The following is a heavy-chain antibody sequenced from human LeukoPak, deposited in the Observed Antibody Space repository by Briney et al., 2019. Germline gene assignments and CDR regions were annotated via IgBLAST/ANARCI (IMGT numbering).Heavy chain of an antibody. V-gene: IGHV4-59*01. CDR1: GGSISSYY. CDR2: IYYSGST. J-gene: IGHJ5*02. Sequence: PSETLSLTCTVSGGSISSYYWSWIRQPPGKGLEWIGYIYYSGSTNYNPSLTSRVTISVDASKNQFSLKLSSVTAADTAVYYCARDTNWFDPWGQGTLVTVSS. CDR3: ARDTNWFDP.